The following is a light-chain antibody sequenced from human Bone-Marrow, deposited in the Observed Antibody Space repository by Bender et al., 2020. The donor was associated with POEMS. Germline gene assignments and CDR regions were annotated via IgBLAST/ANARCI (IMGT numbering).Light chain of an antibody. CDR3: QVWDSSSHQPGV. J-gene: IGLJ3*02. CDR1: DIGRRN. Sequence: SYVLTQSPSVSVAPGQTARITCGGNDIGRRNVYWYQQKSGQAPLLVVYEDTGRPSGISERLSGSSSGNTATLTISRVEAGDEADYYCQVWDSSSHQPGVFGGGTRLSVL. V-gene: IGLV3-21*02. CDR2: EDT.